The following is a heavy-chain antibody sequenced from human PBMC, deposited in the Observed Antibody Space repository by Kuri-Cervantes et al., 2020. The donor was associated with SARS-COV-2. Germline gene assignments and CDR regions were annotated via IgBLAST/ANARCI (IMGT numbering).Heavy chain of an antibody. CDR2: IDWDDDK. J-gene: IGHJ6*03. CDR3: AHSWDYYYPMDV. Sequence: SGPTLVKPTQTLTLTCTFSGFSLRTSGMCVSWSLQPPGKDLEWLERIDWDDDKYYSTYLKTRLTITKDTSKNQVVLTMTNMDPVDTATYYCAHSWDYYYPMDVWGKGTTVTVSS. D-gene: IGHD7-27*01. V-gene: IGHV2-70*12. CDR1: GFSLRTSGMC.